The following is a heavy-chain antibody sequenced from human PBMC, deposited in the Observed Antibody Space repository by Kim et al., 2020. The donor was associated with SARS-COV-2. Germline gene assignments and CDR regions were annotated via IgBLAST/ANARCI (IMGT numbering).Heavy chain of an antibody. CDR1: GFTFSSYG. V-gene: IGHV3-33*01. Sequence: GGSMRLSCAASGFTFSSYGMHWVRQAPGKGLEWVAVIWYDGSNKYYADSVKGRFTISRDNSKNTLYLQMNSLRAEDTAVYYCAREAISSGWSNYYFDYWGQGTLVT. CDR2: IWYDGSNK. J-gene: IGHJ4*01. D-gene: IGHD6-19*01. CDR3: AREAISSGWSNYYFDY.